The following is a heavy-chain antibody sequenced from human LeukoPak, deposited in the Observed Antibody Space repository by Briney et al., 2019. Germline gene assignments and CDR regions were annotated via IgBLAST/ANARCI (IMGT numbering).Heavy chain of an antibody. CDR1: GYSFRDYG. J-gene: IGHJ4*02. Sequence: ASVKVSCKASGYSFRDYGFSWVRQAPGQGLEWMGWVSTDIGNTNYAQKFQGRVIMTRDTSTSTAYMDLTSLRADDTAVYFCARDRLGYCGGGSCLLFDFWGQGTLVTVSP. CDR2: VSTDIGNT. D-gene: IGHD2-15*01. V-gene: IGHV1-18*01. CDR3: ARDRLGYCGGGSCLLFDF.